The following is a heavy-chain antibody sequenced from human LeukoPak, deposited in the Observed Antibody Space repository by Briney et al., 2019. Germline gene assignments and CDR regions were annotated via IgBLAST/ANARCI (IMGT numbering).Heavy chain of an antibody. CDR2: ISSSSSYI. D-gene: IGHD1-26*01. CDR1: GFTFSSYS. J-gene: IGHJ4*02. Sequence: GGSLRLSCAASGFTFSSYSMNWVRQAPGKGLEWASSISSSSSYIYYADSVKGRFTISRDNAKNSLYLQMNSLRAEDTAVYYCASRIVGTPDYFDYWGQGTLVTVSS. CDR3: ASRIVGTPDYFDY. V-gene: IGHV3-21*01.